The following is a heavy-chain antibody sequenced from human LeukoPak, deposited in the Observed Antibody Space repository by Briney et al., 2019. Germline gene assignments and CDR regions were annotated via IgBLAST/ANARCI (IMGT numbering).Heavy chain of an antibody. Sequence: GGSLRLSCAASGFTFSSYWMSWVRQAPGKGLEWVANIKQDGSEKYYVDSVKGRLTISRDNAKNSLYLQMNSLRAEDTAVYYCARGGRGYSYGYGYYYYGMDVWGQGTTVTVSS. D-gene: IGHD5-18*01. CDR3: ARGGRGYSYGYGYYYYGMDV. J-gene: IGHJ6*02. CDR2: IKQDGSEK. CDR1: GFTFSSYW. V-gene: IGHV3-7*03.